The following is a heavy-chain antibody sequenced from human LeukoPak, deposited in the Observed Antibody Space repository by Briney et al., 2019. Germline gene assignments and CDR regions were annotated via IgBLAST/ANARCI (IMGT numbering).Heavy chain of an antibody. CDR1: GFAFSAYW. CDR2: INEDATTI. V-gene: IGHV3-74*01. D-gene: IGHD3-16*01. Sequence: PGVSLRLSCAASGFAFSAYWMHWVRQAPGEGLEWVSRINEDATTITYADSVKGRFIISRDNNEKSLYLQMNKRRAEDTAVYYCVRDLILVWTPGDDFDFWGQGTLVIVSS. CDR3: VRDLILVWTPGDDFDF. J-gene: IGHJ4*02.